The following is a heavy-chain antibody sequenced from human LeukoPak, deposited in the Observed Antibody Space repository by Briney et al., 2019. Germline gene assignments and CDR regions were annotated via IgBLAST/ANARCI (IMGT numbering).Heavy chain of an antibody. CDR2: VYYNGIT. J-gene: IGHJ4*02. V-gene: IGHV4-59*01. CDR3: ASQLGGTTFH. CDR1: GVSINTYF. D-gene: IGHD1/OR15-1a*01. Sequence: SETLSLTCTVPGVSINTYFWSWIRQPPGKGLEWIGYVYYNGITNYNPSLKSRVSISLDTSKNQFSLRLNSVTAAETAVYYCASQLGGTTFHWGQGTRVTVSS.